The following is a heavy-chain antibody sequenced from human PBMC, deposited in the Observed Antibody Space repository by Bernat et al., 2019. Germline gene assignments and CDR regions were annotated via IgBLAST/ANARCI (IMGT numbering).Heavy chain of an antibody. D-gene: IGHD3-9*01. Sequence: QLQLQESGPGLVKPSETLSLTCTVSGGSISSSSYYWGWIRQPPGKGLEWCGSIYYSGSTYNNPSLKSRVTISVDTSKNQFSLKLSSGTAADTAVYYCARRELYYDILTGYQHGNFDYWGQGTLVTVSS. CDR3: ARRELYYDILTGYQHGNFDY. V-gene: IGHV4-39*01. CDR1: GGSISSSSYY. CDR2: IYYSGST. J-gene: IGHJ4*02.